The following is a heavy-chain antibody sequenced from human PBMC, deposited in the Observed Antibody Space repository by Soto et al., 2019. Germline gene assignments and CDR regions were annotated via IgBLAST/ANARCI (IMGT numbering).Heavy chain of an antibody. CDR3: ARDRGIAAAGTPLDAFYI. V-gene: IGHV1-69*13. D-gene: IGHD6-13*01. CDR2: IIPIFGTA. J-gene: IGHJ3*02. Sequence: ASVKVSCKASGGTFSSDAISWVRQAPGQGLEWMGGIIPIFGTANYAQKFQGRVTITADESTSTAYMELSSLRSEDTAVYYCARDRGIAAAGTPLDAFYIWGQGTMVTVSS. CDR1: GGTFSSDA.